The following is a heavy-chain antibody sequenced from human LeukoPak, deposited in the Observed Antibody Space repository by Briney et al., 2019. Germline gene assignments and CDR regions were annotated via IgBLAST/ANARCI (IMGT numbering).Heavy chain of an antibody. CDR1: GFTFDDYA. V-gene: IGHV3-9*01. CDR2: ISWDSGSI. Sequence: GGSLRLSCAASGFTFDDYAMHWVRQAPGKGLEWVSGISWDSGSIGYADSVKGRFTISRDNSKNTLYLQMNSLRAEDTAVYYCAKDREWELLPFDYWGQGTLVTVSS. CDR3: AKDREWELLPFDY. D-gene: IGHD1-26*01. J-gene: IGHJ4*02.